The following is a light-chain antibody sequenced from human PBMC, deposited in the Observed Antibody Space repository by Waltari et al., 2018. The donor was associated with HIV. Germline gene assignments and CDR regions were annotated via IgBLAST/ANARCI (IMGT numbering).Light chain of an antibody. CDR3: QQYDKVPLYT. V-gene: IGKV1-33*01. J-gene: IGKJ2*01. CDR1: QDISDY. CDR2: DAS. Sequence: DIQMTQSPSSLSASIGDRVTITCQASQDISDYLNWYQQKPGKAPKLLIYDASNLETGVPSRFSGSGSGTDFTFTIRSLQPEDIATYYCQQYDKVPLYTFGQGTKLEIK.